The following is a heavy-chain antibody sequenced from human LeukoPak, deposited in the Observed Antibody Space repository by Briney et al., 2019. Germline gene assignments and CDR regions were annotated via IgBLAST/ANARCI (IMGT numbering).Heavy chain of an antibody. D-gene: IGHD3-10*01. CDR2: IYYSGST. Sequence: PSETLSLTCTVSGASISNYYWSWIRRPPGKGLEWIGYIYYSGSTIYNPSLKSRVTITVDTSKNQFSLKLNSVTAADTAVYFCARNDGSGSYYNVAFDIWGQGTMVTASS. J-gene: IGHJ3*02. CDR1: GASISNYY. V-gene: IGHV4-59*01. CDR3: ARNDGSGSYYNVAFDI.